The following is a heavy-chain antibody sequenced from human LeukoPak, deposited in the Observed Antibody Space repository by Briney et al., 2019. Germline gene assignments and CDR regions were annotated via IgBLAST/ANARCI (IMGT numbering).Heavy chain of an antibody. CDR3: ARQRELLFSVRYFDY. D-gene: IGHD1-26*01. CDR2: ISSSGSTI. V-gene: IGHV3-48*03. CDR1: GFTFSSYE. J-gene: IGHJ4*02. Sequence: PGGSLRLSCAASGFTFSSYEMNWVRQAPGKGLEWVSYISSSGSTIYYADSVKGRFTISRDNAKNSLYLQMNSLRAEDTAVYYCARQRELLFSVRYFDYWGQETLVTVSS.